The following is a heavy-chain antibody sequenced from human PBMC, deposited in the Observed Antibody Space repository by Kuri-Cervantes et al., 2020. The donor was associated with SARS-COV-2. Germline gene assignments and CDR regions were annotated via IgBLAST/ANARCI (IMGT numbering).Heavy chain of an antibody. CDR3: ARLRGITMIVVVFDAFDI. Sequence: GSLRLSCTVSGGSISSSSYYWGWIRQPPGKGLEWIGSIYYSGSTYYNPSLKSRVTISVDTSKNQSSLKLSSVTAADTAVYYCARLRGITMIVVVFDAFDIWGQGTMVTVSS. CDR1: GGSISSSSYY. D-gene: IGHD3-22*01. V-gene: IGHV4-39*01. CDR2: IYYSGST. J-gene: IGHJ3*02.